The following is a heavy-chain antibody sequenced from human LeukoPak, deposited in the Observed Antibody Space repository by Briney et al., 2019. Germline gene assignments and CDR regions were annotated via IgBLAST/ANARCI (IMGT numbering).Heavy chain of an antibody. Sequence: PSETLSLTWTVSGGSISSYYCSWIRQPPGKGLEWIGYIYYSGSTNYNPSLKSRVTISVDTSKNQFSLKLSSVTAADTAVYYCARDPLLSGYFDYWGQGTLVTVSS. CDR2: IYYSGST. J-gene: IGHJ4*02. D-gene: IGHD3-22*01. CDR3: ARDPLLSGYFDY. V-gene: IGHV4-59*01. CDR1: GGSISSYY.